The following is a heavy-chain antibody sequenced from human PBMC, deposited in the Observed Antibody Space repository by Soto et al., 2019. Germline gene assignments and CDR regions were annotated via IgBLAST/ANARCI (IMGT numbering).Heavy chain of an antibody. CDR3: ARTYSCYDRSFDY. V-gene: IGHV4-4*02. J-gene: IGHJ4*01. CDR2: IYYNGNT. D-gene: IGHD5-12*01. CDR1: GGSISSSNW. Sequence: PSETLSLTCVVSGGSISSSNWWSWVRQSPGKGLEWIGEIYYNGNTMNNKLLKSRVTISIDPSKNHFSLKLSSGTAADTAEYYCARTYSCYDRSFDYWGQGTLVTVSS.